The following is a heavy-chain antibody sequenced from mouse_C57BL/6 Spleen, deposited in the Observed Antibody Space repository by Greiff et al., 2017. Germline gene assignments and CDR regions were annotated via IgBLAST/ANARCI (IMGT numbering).Heavy chain of an antibody. D-gene: IGHD2-1*01. CDR1: GYTFTSYG. Sequence: VKLMESGAELARPGASVKLSCKASGYTFTSYGISWVKQRTGQGLEWIGEIYPRSGNTYYNEKFKGKATLTADKSSSTAYMELRSLTSEDSAVYFCARCLLGYCDVWGTGTTVTVSS. J-gene: IGHJ1*03. CDR3: ARCLLGYCDV. V-gene: IGHV1-81*01. CDR2: IYPRSGNT.